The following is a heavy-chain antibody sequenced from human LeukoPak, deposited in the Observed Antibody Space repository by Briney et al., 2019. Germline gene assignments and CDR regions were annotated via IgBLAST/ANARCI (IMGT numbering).Heavy chain of an antibody. CDR1: GFTFSSYG. J-gene: IGHJ5*02. Sequence: GGSLRLSCAASGFTFSSYGMHWVRQAPGKGLEWVAVISYDGSNKYYADSVKGRFTISRDNSKNTLHLQMNSLRAEDTAVYYCAKGATGKGFDPWGQGTLVTVSS. CDR3: AKGATGKGFDP. CDR2: ISYDGSNK. V-gene: IGHV3-30*18. D-gene: IGHD1-1*01.